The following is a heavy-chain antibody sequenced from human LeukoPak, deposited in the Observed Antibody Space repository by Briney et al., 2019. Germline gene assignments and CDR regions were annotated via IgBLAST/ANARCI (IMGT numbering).Heavy chain of an antibody. D-gene: IGHD6-13*01. CDR2: IYYSGTT. CDR1: GGSISSYY. Sequence: PSETLSLTCTVSGGSISSYYWSWIRQPPGKGLEWIGYIYYSGTTNYDPSLKSRVTISVDTSKNQFSLKLSSVTAADTAVYYCARGVYIAAAQYGYWGQGTLVTVSS. CDR3: ARGVYIAAAQYGY. J-gene: IGHJ4*02. V-gene: IGHV4-59*01.